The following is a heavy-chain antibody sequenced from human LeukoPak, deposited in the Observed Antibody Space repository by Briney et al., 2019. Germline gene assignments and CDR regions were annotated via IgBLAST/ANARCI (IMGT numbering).Heavy chain of an antibody. Sequence: GGSLRLSCAASGFTFSSYAMSWVRQAPGKGLGWVSAISGSGGSTYYADSVKGRFTISRDNSKNTLYLQMNSLRAEDTAVYYCAKDTDYDSSGYTDYWGQGTLVTVSS. V-gene: IGHV3-23*01. CDR1: GFTFSSYA. CDR3: AKDTDYDSSGYTDY. J-gene: IGHJ4*02. CDR2: ISGSGGST. D-gene: IGHD3-22*01.